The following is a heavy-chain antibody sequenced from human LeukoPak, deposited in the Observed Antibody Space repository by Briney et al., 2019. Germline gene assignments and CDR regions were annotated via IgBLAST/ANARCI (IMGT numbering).Heavy chain of an antibody. CDR1: GFTFSSYA. J-gene: IGHJ4*02. D-gene: IGHD5-18*01. Sequence: QPGGSLRLSCAASGFTFSSYAMHWVRQAPGKGLEWVSVIYSGGSTYYADSVKGRFTISRDNSKNTLYLQMNSLRAEDTAVYYCAKATWIQLWLAFYYWGQGTLVTVSS. CDR2: IYSGGST. V-gene: IGHV3-NL1*01. CDR3: AKATWIQLWLAFYY.